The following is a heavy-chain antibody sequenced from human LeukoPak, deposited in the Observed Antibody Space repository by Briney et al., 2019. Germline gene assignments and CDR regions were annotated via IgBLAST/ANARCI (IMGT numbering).Heavy chain of an antibody. CDR3: ARDRTTYGQRSFFDY. J-gene: IGHJ4*02. D-gene: IGHD1-26*01. CDR1: GYTFSSYG. V-gene: IGHV1-18*01. CDR2: ISAYNGDK. Sequence: ASVKVSCKASGYTFSSYGITWVRQAPGQGLEWMGWISAYNGDKDYAQKFQGRITMTTDTSAPTAYLELRSLRSDDTALYYCARDRTTYGQRSFFDYWGQGTLITVSS.